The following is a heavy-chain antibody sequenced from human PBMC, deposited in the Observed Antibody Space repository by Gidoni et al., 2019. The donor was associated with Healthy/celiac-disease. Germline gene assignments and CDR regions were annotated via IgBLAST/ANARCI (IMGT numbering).Heavy chain of an antibody. CDR3: ASGPGVVTSY. CDR1: GGSFSGYY. D-gene: IGHD2-15*01. V-gene: IGHV4-34*01. Sequence: QVQLQQWGAGLLKPSATLSLTCAVYGGSFSGYYWSWIRQPPGKGLEWIGEINHSGSTNYNPSLKSRVTISVDTSKNQFSLKLSSVTAADTAVYYCASGPGVVTSYWGQGTLVTVSS. J-gene: IGHJ4*02. CDR2: INHSGST.